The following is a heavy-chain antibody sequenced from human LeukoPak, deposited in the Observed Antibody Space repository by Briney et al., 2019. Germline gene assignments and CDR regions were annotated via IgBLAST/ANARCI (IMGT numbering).Heavy chain of an antibody. Sequence: PSETLSLTCAVSGYSISSGDYWGWIRQPPGKGLEWIGSIYHSGSTHYNPSLKSRVTISVDTSKNQFSLKLSSVTAADTAVYYCARLFNFYGSGTYYPFDSWGQGALVTVSS. D-gene: IGHD3-10*01. CDR1: GYSISSGDY. CDR3: ARLFNFYGSGTYYPFDS. CDR2: IYHSGST. J-gene: IGHJ4*02. V-gene: IGHV4-38-2*01.